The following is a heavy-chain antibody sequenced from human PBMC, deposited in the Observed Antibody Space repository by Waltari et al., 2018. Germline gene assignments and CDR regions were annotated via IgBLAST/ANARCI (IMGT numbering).Heavy chain of an antibody. CDR1: GFTFNNYA. Sequence: EVQLLESGGGLIPPGGSLTLSCAASGFTFNNYAMNWIRQAPGKGLELVSVIYSCGGAYYADSVKGRFTISRDNSKNTLYLQMSSLRLEDTAVYYCVKETAYGYYFDNWGQGTLVSVSS. CDR2: IYSCGGA. D-gene: IGHD3-10*01. V-gene: IGHV3-23*03. CDR3: VKETAYGYYFDN. J-gene: IGHJ4*02.